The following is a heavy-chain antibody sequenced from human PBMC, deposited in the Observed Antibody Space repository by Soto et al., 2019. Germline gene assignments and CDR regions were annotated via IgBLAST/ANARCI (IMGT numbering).Heavy chain of an antibody. CDR3: AIRRYYYDSSGYYPLNNWFDP. J-gene: IGHJ5*02. CDR2: IDPSDSYT. CDR1: GYSFTSYW. V-gene: IGHV5-10-1*03. Sequence: EVQLVQSGAEVKKPGESLRISCKGSGYSFTSYWISWVRQMPGKGLEWMGRIDPSDSYTNYSPSFQGHVTISADKSISTAYLQWSSLKASDTAMYYCAIRRYYYDSSGYYPLNNWFDPWGQGTLVTVSS. D-gene: IGHD3-22*01.